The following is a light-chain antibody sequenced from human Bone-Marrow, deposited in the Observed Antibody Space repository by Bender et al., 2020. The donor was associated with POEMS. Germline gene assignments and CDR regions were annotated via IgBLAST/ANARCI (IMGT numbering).Light chain of an antibody. Sequence: QSALTQPPSASGSPGQSVTISCTGTSSDVGGYDHVSWYQQYPGKAPRLIIYAVNHRPSGISDRFSASKSGNTASLTISGLLPEDEADYYCASYGPGGLYVFGTGTRVTAL. CDR1: SSDVGGYDH. CDR2: AVN. CDR3: ASYGPGGLYV. J-gene: IGLJ1*01. V-gene: IGLV2-14*03.